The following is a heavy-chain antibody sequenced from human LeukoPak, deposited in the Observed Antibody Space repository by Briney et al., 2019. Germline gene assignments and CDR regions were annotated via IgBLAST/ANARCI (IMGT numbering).Heavy chain of an antibody. V-gene: IGHV4-30-4*08. CDR3: ARGNCSSTGCYQEFDY. Sequence: PSQTLSLTCTVSGGSISSGDYYWRWIRKPPGKGLEWIEYIYYSGSTYYNPSLKSRVTISVDTSKNQFSVKLSSVTAADTAVYYCARGNCSSTGCYQEFDYWGQGTLVTVSS. CDR1: GGSISSGDYY. CDR2: IYYSGST. D-gene: IGHD2-2*01. J-gene: IGHJ4*02.